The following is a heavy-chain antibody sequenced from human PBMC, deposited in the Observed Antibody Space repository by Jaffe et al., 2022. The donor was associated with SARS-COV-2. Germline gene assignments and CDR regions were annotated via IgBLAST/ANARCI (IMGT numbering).Heavy chain of an antibody. CDR3: ARTTREPGP. CDR2: IFHNGDT. CDR1: GASVTSYY. D-gene: IGHD1-1*01. J-gene: IGHJ5*02. V-gene: IGHV4-59*02. Sequence: QVHLQQSGPGLVKPSETLSLTCTVSGASVTSYYWSWIRQPPGKGLEWIAYIFHNGDTQQNPSLKSRVTLSIDTSKNQFSLKLSSVTAADTAVYYCARTTREPGPWGQGTLVTVSS.